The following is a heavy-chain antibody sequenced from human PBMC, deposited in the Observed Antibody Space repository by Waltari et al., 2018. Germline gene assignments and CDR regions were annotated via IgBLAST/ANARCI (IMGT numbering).Heavy chain of an antibody. Sequence: EVQLVESGGGLVQPGGSLRLSCLGAGFTFSCDWMRWVRQAPGKVLEWVANIKQDVSEIYYADAVKGRFTISRDNAKNSLYLQMNSLRAEDTAVYYCARDVGNVGGNYWGQGTLVTVSS. CDR3: ARDVGNVGGNY. D-gene: IGHD3-10*01. V-gene: IGHV3-7*01. CDR1: GFTFSCDW. J-gene: IGHJ4*02. CDR2: IKQDVSEI.